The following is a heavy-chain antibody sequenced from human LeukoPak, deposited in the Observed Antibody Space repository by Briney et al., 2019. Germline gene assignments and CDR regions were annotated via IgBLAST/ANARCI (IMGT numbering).Heavy chain of an antibody. J-gene: IGHJ3*02. CDR1: GGSISSYY. CDR2: IYTSGST. D-gene: IGHD6-13*01. V-gene: IGHV4-4*07. Sequence: PSETLSLTCTVSGGSISSYYWSWIRQPAGKGLEWIGRIYTSGSTNYNPSLKSRVTMSVDTSKSQFSLKLSSVTAADTAVYYCARESAGYSSSWYSAFDIWGQGTMVTVSS. CDR3: ARESAGYSSSWYSAFDI.